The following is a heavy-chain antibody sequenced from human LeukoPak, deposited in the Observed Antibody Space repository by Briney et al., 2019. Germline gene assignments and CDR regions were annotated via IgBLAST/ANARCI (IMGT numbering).Heavy chain of an antibody. J-gene: IGHJ6*03. CDR2: IIPIFGTA. CDR3: ASTGYCSSTSCYADYYYYYMDV. V-gene: IGHV1-69*05. D-gene: IGHD2-2*01. Sequence: SVKVSCKASGGTFSSYAISWVRQAPGQGLEWMGGIIPIFGTANYAQKFQGRVTITTDESTSTAYMELSSLRSEDTSVYYCASTGYCSSTSCYADYYYYYMDVWGKGTTVTVSS. CDR1: GGTFSSYA.